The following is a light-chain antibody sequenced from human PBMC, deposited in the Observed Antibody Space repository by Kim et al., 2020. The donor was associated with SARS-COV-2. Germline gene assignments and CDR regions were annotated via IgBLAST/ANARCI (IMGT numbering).Light chain of an antibody. CDR1: QNINSW. Sequence: LSASVGDRVTITCRASQNINSWLAWYQQKPGKAPKLLIYKASTLESGVPSRFSGSGSGTEFTLTISSLQPDDSATYYCQQYNSYWTFGPGTKVDIK. V-gene: IGKV1-5*03. J-gene: IGKJ3*01. CDR2: KAS. CDR3: QQYNSYWT.